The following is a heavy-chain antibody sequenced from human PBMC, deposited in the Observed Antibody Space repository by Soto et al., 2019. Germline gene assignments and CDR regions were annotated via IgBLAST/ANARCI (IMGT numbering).Heavy chain of an antibody. V-gene: IGHV3-33*01. D-gene: IGHD6-19*01. J-gene: IGHJ3*02. CDR2: IWYDGSNK. Sequence: QVQLVESGGGVVQPGRSLRLSCAASGFTFSSYGMHWVRQAPGKGLEGVAVIWYDGSNKYYADSVKGRCTISRDNSKITLYLQMKSLRAEDTAVYYCARGSIPVTGHDAFYIWGQGTMVTVSS. CDR1: GFTFSSYG. CDR3: ARGSIPVTGHDAFYI.